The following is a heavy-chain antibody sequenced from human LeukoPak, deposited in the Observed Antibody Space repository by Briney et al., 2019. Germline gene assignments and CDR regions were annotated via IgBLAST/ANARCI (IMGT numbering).Heavy chain of an antibody. Sequence: SETLSLTCAVYGGSFSGYYWSWIRQPPGKGLEWIGEINHSGSTNYNPSLKSRVTISVDTSKNQFSLKLSSVTAADTAVYFCARGFGYSYGYEYWGQGALVTVSS. CDR2: INHSGST. CDR1: GGSFSGYY. D-gene: IGHD5-18*01. V-gene: IGHV4-34*01. CDR3: ARGFGYSYGYEY. J-gene: IGHJ4*02.